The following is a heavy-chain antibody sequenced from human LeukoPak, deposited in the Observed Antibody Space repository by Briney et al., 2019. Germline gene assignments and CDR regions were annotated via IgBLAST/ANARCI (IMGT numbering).Heavy chain of an antibody. CDR2: IGPTGSDR. J-gene: IGHJ4*02. D-gene: IGHD1-14*01. Sequence: GGSLRLSCTASGFTFSNAWMNWVRKAPGKGLEWVASIGPTGSDRYHADSIKGRFTISRDNANNFLYLQMNSLRAEDTAVYYCATETNGRHYDYWGQGTLLTVSS. CDR3: ATETNGRHYDY. CDR1: GFTFSNAW. V-gene: IGHV3-21*06.